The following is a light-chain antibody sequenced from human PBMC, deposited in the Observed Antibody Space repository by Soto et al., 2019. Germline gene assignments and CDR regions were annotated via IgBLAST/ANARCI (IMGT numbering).Light chain of an antibody. CDR2: DTS. CDR1: TGAITSGHY. J-gene: IGLJ2*01. CDR3: LLSYNTARV. V-gene: IGLV7-46*01. Sequence: QAVVTQEPSLTVSPGGTVTLTCGSTTGAITSGHYPYWFQQKPGQTPMTLIYDTSNKHSWTPARFSGSLLGGKAALTLSGAQPEDEAEYDCLLSYNTARVFGGGTKLTVL.